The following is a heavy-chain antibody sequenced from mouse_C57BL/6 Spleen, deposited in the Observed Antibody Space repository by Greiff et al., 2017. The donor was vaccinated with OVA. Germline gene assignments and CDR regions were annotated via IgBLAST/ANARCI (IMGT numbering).Heavy chain of an antibody. CDR2: IYPGSGST. D-gene: IGHD2-4*01. CDR1: GYTFTSYW. CDR3: ARGGYRDYDDYLDY. V-gene: IGHV1-55*01. J-gene: IGHJ2*01. Sequence: QVQLQQPGAELVKPGASVKMSCKASGYTFTSYWITWVKQRPGQGLEWIGDIYPGSGSTNYNEKFKSKATLTVDTSSSTAYMQLSSLTSEDSAVYYCARGGYRDYDDYLDYWGQGTTLTVSS.